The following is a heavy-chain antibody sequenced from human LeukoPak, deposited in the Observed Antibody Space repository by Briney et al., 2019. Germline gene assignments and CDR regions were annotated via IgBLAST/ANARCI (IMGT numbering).Heavy chain of an antibody. J-gene: IGHJ4*02. D-gene: IGHD3-22*01. CDR2: ISASGGST. CDR1: GFTFSSYA. V-gene: IGHV3-23*01. CDR3: AKEGVGGFYYDSSGYYYFDY. Sequence: PGGSLRLSCAASGFTFSSYAMSWVRQAPGKGLEWVSAISASGGSTYYADSVKGRFTISRDNSKNTLYLQMNSLRAEDTAVYYCAKEGVGGFYYDSSGYYYFDYWGQGTLVTVSS.